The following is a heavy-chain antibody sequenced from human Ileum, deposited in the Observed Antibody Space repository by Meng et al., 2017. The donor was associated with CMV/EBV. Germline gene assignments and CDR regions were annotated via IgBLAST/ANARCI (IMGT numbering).Heavy chain of an antibody. Sequence: SCKTSGYPFTSNNIIWVRQAPGQGPEWMGWIDTNTGNPTYAQAFTGRFVFSLDTSVNTAYLQISSLKAEDTAVYYCARDGLSGRYFDYWGQGTLVTVSS. J-gene: IGHJ4*02. CDR2: IDTNTGNP. CDR3: ARDGLSGRYFDY. D-gene: IGHD1-26*01. CDR1: GYPFTSNN. V-gene: IGHV7-4-1*02.